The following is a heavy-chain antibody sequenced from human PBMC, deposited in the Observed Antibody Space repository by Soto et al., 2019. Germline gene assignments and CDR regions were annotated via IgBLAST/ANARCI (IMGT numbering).Heavy chain of an antibody. Sequence: QITLKLSGPTLLKPTQPLTMTFTYSGFSLRTTGVGVGWIRQPPGKALEWLGIIYWDDNKRYSTSLKSRLTLTNDISKRQVVLTMTNIDTLNTATYYCAHTWELPFDYWCQGTRVIVSS. CDR3: AHTWELPFDY. J-gene: IGHJ4*02. V-gene: IGHV2-5*02. CDR1: GFSLRTTGVG. D-gene: IGHD1-26*01. CDR2: IYWDDNK.